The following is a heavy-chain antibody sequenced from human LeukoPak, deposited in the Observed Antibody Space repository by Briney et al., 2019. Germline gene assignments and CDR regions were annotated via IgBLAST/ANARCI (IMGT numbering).Heavy chain of an antibody. CDR3: ARGPSDYYGSGSYYWFDP. V-gene: IGHV4-34*01. J-gene: IGHJ5*02. CDR1: GASFSGYY. D-gene: IGHD3-10*01. Sequence: SETLSLTCAVYGASFSGYYWSWIRQPPGKGLEWIGEINHSGSTNYNPSLKSRVTISVDTSKNQFSLKLSSVTAADTAVYYCARGPSDYYGSGSYYWFDPWGQGTLVTVSS. CDR2: INHSGST.